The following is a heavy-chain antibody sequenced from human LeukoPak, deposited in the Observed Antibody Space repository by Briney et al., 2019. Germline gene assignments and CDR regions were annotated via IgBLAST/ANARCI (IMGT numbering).Heavy chain of an antibody. J-gene: IGHJ4*02. CDR1: GFTFSSYE. V-gene: IGHV3-48*03. CDR2: IGYSGNTI. CDR3: ARGSGGDY. Sequence: PGGSLRLSCAASGFTFSSYEMSWVRQAPGKGLEWVSYIGYSGNTIYYADSVKGRFTISRDNAKNSLYLQMNSLRADDTALYYCARGSGGDYWGQGSLVTVSS.